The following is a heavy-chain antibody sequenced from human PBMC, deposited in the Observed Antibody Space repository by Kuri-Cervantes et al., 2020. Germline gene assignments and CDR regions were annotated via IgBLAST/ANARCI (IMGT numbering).Heavy chain of an antibody. CDR3: ARVIEYSSGYDY. D-gene: IGHD6-25*01. CDR1: GYTFTSYG. Sequence: ASVKVSCKASGYTFTSYGISWVRQAPGQGLEWMGWISAYNGNTNYAQKLQGRVTMTRDTSTSTVYMELSSLRSEGTAVYYCARVIEYSSGYDYWGQGTLVTVSS. CDR2: ISAYNGNT. J-gene: IGHJ4*02. V-gene: IGHV1-18*01.